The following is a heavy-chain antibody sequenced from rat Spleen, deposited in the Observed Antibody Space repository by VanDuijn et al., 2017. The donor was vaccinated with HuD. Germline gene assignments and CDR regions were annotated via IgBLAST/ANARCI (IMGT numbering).Heavy chain of an antibody. CDR3: TRESLPGFNSHWFVS. Sequence: QVHLKESGPGLVQSSQTLSLTCTVFGFSLTTNGVSWVRQPPGEGLEWVAAISSSGSTYYNSALKSRLSISRDTSKSQVFLKMNSLQTEDTATYFCTRESLPGFNSHWFVSWGQGTLVTVSS. V-gene: IGHV2S12*01. D-gene: IGHD1-4*01. CDR1: GFSLTTNG. J-gene: IGHJ3*01. CDR2: ISSSGST.